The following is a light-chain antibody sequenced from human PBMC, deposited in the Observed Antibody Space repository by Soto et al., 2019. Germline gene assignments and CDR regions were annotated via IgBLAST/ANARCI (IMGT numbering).Light chain of an antibody. CDR1: SSGFGVYNY. Sequence: QSALTQPASVSGSPGQSITISCTGTSSGFGVYNYVSWYQIHPGKAPKLMIYAVSARTSGVSTRFSGSKSGNTASLTISGLQAEDEAEYYCSSHKPTGTLQIFGPGTTLT. CDR3: SSHKPTGTLQI. J-gene: IGLJ1*01. CDR2: AVS. V-gene: IGLV2-14*01.